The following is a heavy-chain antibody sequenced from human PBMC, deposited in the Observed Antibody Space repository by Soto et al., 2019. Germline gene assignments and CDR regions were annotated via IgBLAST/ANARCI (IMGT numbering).Heavy chain of an antibody. V-gene: IGHV3-15*01. CDR3: TTDQDDYIWGSYRLKGYYFDY. CDR2: IKSKTDGGTT. CDR1: GFTFSNAW. J-gene: IGHJ4*02. Sequence: GGSLRLSCAASGFTFSNAWMSWVRQAPGKGLEWVGRIKSKTDGGTTDYAAPVKGRFTISRDDSKNTLYLQMNSLKTEDTAVYYCTTDQDDYIWGSYRLKGYYFDYWGQGTLVTVSS. D-gene: IGHD3-16*02.